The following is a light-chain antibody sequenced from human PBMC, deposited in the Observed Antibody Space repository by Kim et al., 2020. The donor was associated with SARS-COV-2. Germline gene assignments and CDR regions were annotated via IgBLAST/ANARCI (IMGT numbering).Light chain of an antibody. CDR1: DGGNKS. CDR3: QVWDSSSDHWV. V-gene: IGLV3-21*04. CDR2: YDS. Sequence: APGETARFTGGGNDGGNKSVLWYQRKPGQAPVLVIYYDSDRPSGIPERFSGSNSGNTATLTISRVEDGDEANYYCQVWDSSSDHWVFGGGTQLTVL. J-gene: IGLJ3*02.